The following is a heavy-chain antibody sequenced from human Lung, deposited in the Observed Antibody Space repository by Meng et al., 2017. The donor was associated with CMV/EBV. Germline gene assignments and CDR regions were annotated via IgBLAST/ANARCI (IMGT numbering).Heavy chain of an antibody. CDR3: ATDQQYSSSNY. V-gene: IGHV4-39*06. Sequence: LXXPVSGDSISRSSYYRGWIRQPPGKGLEWIGSIYYSGSTNYNPSLKSRVTISIDTSKNQFTLKLNSVTAADTAVYYCATDQQYSSSNYWGQGTLVTVSS. J-gene: IGHJ4*02. CDR2: IYYSGST. D-gene: IGHD6-6*01. CDR1: GDSISRSSYY.